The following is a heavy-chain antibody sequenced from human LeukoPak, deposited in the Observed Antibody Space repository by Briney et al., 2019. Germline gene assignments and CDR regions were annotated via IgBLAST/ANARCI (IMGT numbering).Heavy chain of an antibody. CDR1: GFPFSIYC. CDR3: AKYYYGSSGFDY. D-gene: IGHD3-22*01. J-gene: IGHJ4*02. CDR2: ISYDGTNK. Sequence: GGSRILSGVPSGFPFSIYCMHGGLEASGRGLEGVAVISYDGTNKYYADSVNGRFTISRDNSGNTLYLPMNSLRAEETAVYYCAKYYYGSSGFDYWGQGTLVPVSS. V-gene: IGHV3-30*18.